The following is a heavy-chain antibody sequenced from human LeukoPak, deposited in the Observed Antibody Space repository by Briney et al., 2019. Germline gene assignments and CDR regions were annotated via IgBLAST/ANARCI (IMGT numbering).Heavy chain of an antibody. CDR3: ARSRITMVRGVIYYYYGMDV. J-gene: IGHJ6*02. CDR2: IYYSGST. D-gene: IGHD3-10*01. V-gene: IGHV4-30-4*01. CDR1: GGSISSGDYY. Sequence: SQTLSLTCTVSGGSISSGDYYWSWIRQPPGKGLESMGYIYYSGSTYYNPSLKSRVTISVDTSKNQFSLKLSSVTAADTAVYYCARSRITMVRGVIYYYYGMDVWGQGTTVTVSS.